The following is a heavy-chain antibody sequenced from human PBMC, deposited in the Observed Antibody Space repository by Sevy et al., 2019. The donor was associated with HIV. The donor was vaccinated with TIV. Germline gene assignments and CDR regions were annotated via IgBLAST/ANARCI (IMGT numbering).Heavy chain of an antibody. D-gene: IGHD2-15*01. CDR3: AKGYCSGGSCPRDYYYYGMDA. Sequence: GGSLRLSCAASGFTFRTYAMNWVRQAPGKGLEWVSSITTSGRYTYSADSVEGRFTMSRDNFQNTVYLQMNSLRVDDTAVYYCAKGYCSGGSCPRDYYYYGMDAWGQGTTVTVSS. CDR1: GFTFRTYA. J-gene: IGHJ6*02. CDR2: ITTSGRYT. V-gene: IGHV3-23*01.